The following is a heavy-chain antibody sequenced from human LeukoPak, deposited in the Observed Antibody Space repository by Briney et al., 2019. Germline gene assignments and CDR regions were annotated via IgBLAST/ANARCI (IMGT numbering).Heavy chain of an antibody. CDR3: ARDGSGYSTWFDP. Sequence: PSETLSLTCTVSGDSITSGSYSWTWIRQPPGKGLEWIGYIYHSGGTYLNPSLKSRVTMSVDRSKNQFSLKLNSVTAADTAVYYCARDGSGYSTWFDPWGQGTLVTVSS. CDR1: GDSITSGSYS. J-gene: IGHJ5*02. V-gene: IGHV4-30-2*01. D-gene: IGHD4-23*01. CDR2: IYHSGGT.